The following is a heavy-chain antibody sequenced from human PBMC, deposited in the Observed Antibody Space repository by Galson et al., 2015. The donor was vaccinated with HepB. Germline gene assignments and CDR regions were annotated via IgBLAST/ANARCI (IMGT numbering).Heavy chain of an antibody. Sequence: SLRLSCVASGFTFSSYAMYWVRQPPGKGLEFVSAISTAGIGTYYVTSVKGRFSISRDDSRKTLYLEMGSLRVEDTAVYYCAREQGGPPADAAFDIWGQGTMVTVSS. CDR3: AREQGGPPADAAFDI. CDR1: GFTFSSYA. J-gene: IGHJ3*02. V-gene: IGHV3-64*01. D-gene: IGHD1-26*01. CDR2: ISTAGIGT.